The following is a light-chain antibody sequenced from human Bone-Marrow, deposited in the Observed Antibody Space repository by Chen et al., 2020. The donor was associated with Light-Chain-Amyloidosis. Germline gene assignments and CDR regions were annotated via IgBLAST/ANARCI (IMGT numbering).Light chain of an antibody. CDR3: QTLGTDIQV. CDR2: LNSDGTH. CDR1: SGYRLYV. Sequence: QVVLTQPPSASASPGASVNLTCTLSSGYRLYVIAWHQQQSQKGPRFLMRLNSDGTHSRGAGISDRFSGYSSGTGRYLNISSRQSEEEADYYRQTLGTDIQVFGGGTRLTVL. V-gene: IGLV4-69*02. J-gene: IGLJ3*02.